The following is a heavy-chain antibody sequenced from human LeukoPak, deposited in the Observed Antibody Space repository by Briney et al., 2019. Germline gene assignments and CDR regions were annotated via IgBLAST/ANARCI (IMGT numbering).Heavy chain of an antibody. CDR1: GGTFSSYA. D-gene: IGHD4-17*01. CDR2: IIPIFGTA. Sequence: EASVKVSCKASGGTFSSYAISWVRQAPGQGLEWMGGIIPIFGTAYYAQKFQGRVTITADKSTSTAYMELSSLRSEDTAVYYCARDSSASIYGDFALTPYYWGQGTLVTVSS. J-gene: IGHJ4*02. V-gene: IGHV1-69*06. CDR3: ARDSSASIYGDFALTPYY.